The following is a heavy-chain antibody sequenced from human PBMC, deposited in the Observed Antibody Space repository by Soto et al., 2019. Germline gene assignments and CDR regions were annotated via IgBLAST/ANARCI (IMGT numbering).Heavy chain of an antibody. J-gene: IGHJ4*01. Sequence: GGSLRLSCAASGFTFSSYAMGWGRQGPGRGLEWVAVVSIGGSTHYADSVRGRFTISRDNSKNTLSLQRNSLTAEDTAVYFCAKRRGAGGHFDYWGHGALVIVS. V-gene: IGHV3-23*01. D-gene: IGHD2-15*01. CDR1: GFTFSSYA. CDR2: VSIGGST. CDR3: AKRRGAGGHFDY.